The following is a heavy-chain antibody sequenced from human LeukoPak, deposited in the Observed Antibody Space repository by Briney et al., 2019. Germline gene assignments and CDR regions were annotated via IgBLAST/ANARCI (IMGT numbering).Heavy chain of an antibody. V-gene: IGHV3-23*01. CDR1: GFSLDNYI. CDR2: ISGSGGST. CDR3: AKSPAAGSLYYFDY. D-gene: IGHD6-13*01. Sequence: PGGSLRLSCAASGFSLDNYIMTWVRQAPGKGLEWVSAISGSGGSTYYADSVKGRFTISRDNSKNTLYLQMNSLRAEDTAVYYCAKSPAAGSLYYFDYWGQGTLVTVSS. J-gene: IGHJ4*02.